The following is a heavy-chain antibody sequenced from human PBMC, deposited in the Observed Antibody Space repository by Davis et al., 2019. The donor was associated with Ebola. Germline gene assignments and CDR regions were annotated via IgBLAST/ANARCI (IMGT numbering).Heavy chain of an antibody. Sequence: GESLKISCAASGFTFSHYGMHWVRQAPGKGLEWVAVISYDGSNKYYADSVKGRFTISRDNSKNTLYLQMNSLRAEDTAVHYCAKDLIEYGDYSRVGTYYYYGMDVWGKGTTVTVSS. CDR3: AKDLIEYGDYSRVGTYYYYGMDV. V-gene: IGHV3-30*18. CDR1: GFTFSHYG. CDR2: ISYDGSNK. J-gene: IGHJ6*04. D-gene: IGHD4-17*01.